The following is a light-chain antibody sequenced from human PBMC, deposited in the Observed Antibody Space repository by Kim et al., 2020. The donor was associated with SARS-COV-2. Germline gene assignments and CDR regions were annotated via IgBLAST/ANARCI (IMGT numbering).Light chain of an antibody. V-gene: IGLV3-1*01. Sequence: SYELTQPPSVSVSPGQTASITCSGDKLGDKYACWYQQKPGQSPVLVIYQDSKRPSGIPERFSGSNSGNTATLTISGTQAMDEADYYCQPWDSSIVVFGGG. CDR1: KLGDKY. CDR2: QDS. CDR3: QPWDSSIVV. J-gene: IGLJ2*01.